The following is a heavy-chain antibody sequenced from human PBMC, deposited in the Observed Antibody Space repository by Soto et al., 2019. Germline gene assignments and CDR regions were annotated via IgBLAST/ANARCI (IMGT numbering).Heavy chain of an antibody. V-gene: IGHV3-48*02. CDR1: GFTFSTYS. Sequence: EVQLVESGGGLVQPGGSLRLSCAASGFTFSTYSMNWVRQAPGKGLEWVSYISSSTSSIYYADSVKGRFTISRDNAKNSLELQMNSLRDEDTAGYYCASRCSGGSCYFDYWGQGTLVTVSS. CDR2: ISSSTSSI. D-gene: IGHD2-15*01. J-gene: IGHJ4*02. CDR3: ASRCSGGSCYFDY.